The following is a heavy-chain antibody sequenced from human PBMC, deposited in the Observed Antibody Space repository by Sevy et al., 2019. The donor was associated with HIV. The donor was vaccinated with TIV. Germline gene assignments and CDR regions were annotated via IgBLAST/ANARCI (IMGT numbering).Heavy chain of an antibody. V-gene: IGHV1-8*01. CDR2: MNPNSGNT. CDR3: AVLWFGELSRYYYYYGMDV. CDR1: GYTFTSYD. Sequence: ASVKVSCKASGYTFTSYDINWVRQATGQGLEWMGWMNPNSGNTGYSQMFQGRVTMTRNTSISTAYMELSSLRSEDTAVYYCAVLWFGELSRYYYYYGMDVWGQGTTVTVSS. D-gene: IGHD3-10*01. J-gene: IGHJ6*02.